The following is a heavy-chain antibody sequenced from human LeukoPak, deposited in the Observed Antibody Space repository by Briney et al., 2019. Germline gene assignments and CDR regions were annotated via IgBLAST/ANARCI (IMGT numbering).Heavy chain of an antibody. CDR1: GYTFTSHG. CDR3: ARSEVLLWFGELGGY. Sequence: VASVKVSCKASGYTFTSHGISWVRQAPGQGLEWMGWISAYNGNTNYAQKLQGRVTMTTDTSTSTAYMELRSLRSDDTAVYYCARSEVLLWFGELGGYWGQGTLVTVSS. D-gene: IGHD3-10*01. CDR2: ISAYNGNT. V-gene: IGHV1-18*01. J-gene: IGHJ4*02.